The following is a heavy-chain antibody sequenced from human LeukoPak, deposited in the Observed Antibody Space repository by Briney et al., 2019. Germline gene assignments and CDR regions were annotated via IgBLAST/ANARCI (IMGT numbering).Heavy chain of an antibody. D-gene: IGHD3-22*01. CDR1: GFTFSSYA. V-gene: IGHV3-30-3*01. CDR2: ISYDGSNK. J-gene: IGHJ3*02. Sequence: GGSLRLSCAASGFTFSSYAMHWVRQAPGKGLEWVAVISYDGSNKYYADSVKGRFTISRDNSKNTLYLQMNSLRAEDTAVYYCARERSYYYDSSGYPTSDAFDIWGQGTMVTVSS. CDR3: ARERSYYYDSSGYPTSDAFDI.